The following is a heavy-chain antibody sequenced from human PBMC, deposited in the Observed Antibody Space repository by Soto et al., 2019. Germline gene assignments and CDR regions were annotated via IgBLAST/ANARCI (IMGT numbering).Heavy chain of an antibody. CDR1: GFTFSGYG. D-gene: IGHD3-10*01. V-gene: IGHV3-30*18. J-gene: IGHJ4*02. CDR2: ISHDGSDK. CDR3: AKEDVWFAKDY. Sequence: GGSLRLSCVASGFTFSGYGMHWVRQAPGKGLEWLAVISHDGSDKYYADSVRGRFTISRDNSENTLYLQMNSLRPEDTAVYYCAKEDVWFAKDYWGQGTLVAVS.